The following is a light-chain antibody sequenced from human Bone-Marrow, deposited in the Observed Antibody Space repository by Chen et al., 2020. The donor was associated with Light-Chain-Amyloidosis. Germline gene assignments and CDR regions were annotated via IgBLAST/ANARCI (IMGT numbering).Light chain of an antibody. CDR2: NIS. J-gene: IGLJ2*01. CDR1: TSDIGTYDF. V-gene: IGLV2-23*02. CDR3: ASYAKGNIVV. Sequence: QSALTQPASVSGSPGQSITISCTGSTSDIGTYDFVFWYQQFPDRAPRLNIFNISVRSSGTSRRFSGSKSGNTASLTISGLQPDDEGVYFCASYAKGNIVVFGGGSTLTV.